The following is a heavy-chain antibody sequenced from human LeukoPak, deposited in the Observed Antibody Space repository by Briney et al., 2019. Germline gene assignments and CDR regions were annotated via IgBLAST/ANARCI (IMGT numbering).Heavy chain of an antibody. J-gene: IGHJ6*02. V-gene: IGHV4-39*01. CDR1: GGSISTDASY. CDR2: IYYSGST. D-gene: IGHD6-19*01. Sequence: PSETLSLTCTVSGGSISTDASYWAWIRQPPGKGLEWIGSIYYSGSTYYSSSLKSRVTLSVDTSKNQFSLKMSSVTAADTAVFYCARLFSRGWEYHFGLDVWGQGTTVTDS. CDR3: ARLFSRGWEYHFGLDV.